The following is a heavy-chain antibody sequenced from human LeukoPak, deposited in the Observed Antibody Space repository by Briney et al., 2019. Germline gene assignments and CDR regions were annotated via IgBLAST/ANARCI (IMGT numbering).Heavy chain of an antibody. CDR1: GFVFSSYW. J-gene: IGHJ4*02. V-gene: IGHV3-7*03. CDR2: INEGGSGK. D-gene: IGHD4-17*01. CDR3: ARAVTSTEGY. Sequence: PGGSLRLSCAASGFVFSSYWMTWVRQAPGKGLEWVASINEGGSGKYYADSVKGRFTISGDNAQKSLYLEMHSLRAEDTAVYYCARAVTSTEGYWGQGTLVTVSS.